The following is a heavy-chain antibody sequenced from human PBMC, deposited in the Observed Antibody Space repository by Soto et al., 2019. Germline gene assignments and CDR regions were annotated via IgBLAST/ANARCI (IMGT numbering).Heavy chain of an antibody. J-gene: IGHJ6*02. CDR1: GGTFSRYS. CDR2: IIPIFGIA. Sequence: QVQLVQSGAEVKKPGSSVKVSCKASGGTFSRYSITWVRQAPGHGLEWIGRIIPIFGIASYAQKFQGRVTITADEPTSTAYMELSSLRSDDTAVYYCAREDRDRETGLVPAAIDGMDVWGQGTTVTVYS. CDR3: AREDRDRETGLVPAAIDGMDV. D-gene: IGHD2-2*01. V-gene: IGHV1-69*08.